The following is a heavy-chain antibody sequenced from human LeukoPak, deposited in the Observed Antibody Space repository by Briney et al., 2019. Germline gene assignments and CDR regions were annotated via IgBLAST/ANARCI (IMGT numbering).Heavy chain of an antibody. V-gene: IGHV1-2*02. J-gene: IGHJ4*02. CDR1: GFTFTGHY. CDR3: ARDHNWGPDY. Sequence: ASVKVSCKTSGFTFTGHYMHWLRQAPGQGLEWMGWINANTGVTHYAVKFQGRVTITRDTSISTVYMDLSSLQSDDTAVYYCARDHNWGPDYWGQGTLVLVSS. CDR2: INANTGVT. D-gene: IGHD7-27*01.